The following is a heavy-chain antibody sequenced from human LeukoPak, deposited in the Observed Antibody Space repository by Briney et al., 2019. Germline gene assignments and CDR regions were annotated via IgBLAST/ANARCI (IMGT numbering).Heavy chain of an antibody. J-gene: IGHJ4*02. V-gene: IGHV1-18*01. CDR3: ARGSPYYYDSSGLLYYFDY. Sequence: GASVKVSCKASGYTFTSYGISWVRHAPGQGLEWMGWISAYNGNTNYAQKLQGRVTMTTDTSTSTAYMELRSLRSGDTAVYYCARGSPYYYDSSGLLYYFDYWGQGTLVTVSS. CDR2: ISAYNGNT. CDR1: GYTFTSYG. D-gene: IGHD3-22*01.